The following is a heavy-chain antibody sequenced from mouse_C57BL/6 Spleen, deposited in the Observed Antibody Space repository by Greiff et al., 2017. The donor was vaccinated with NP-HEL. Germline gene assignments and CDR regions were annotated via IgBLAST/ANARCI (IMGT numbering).Heavy chain of an antibody. CDR1: GYTFTSYW. J-gene: IGHJ3*01. V-gene: IGHV1-5*01. CDR2: IYPGNSDT. D-gene: IGHD2-4*01. Sequence: VQLQQSGTVLARPGASVKMSCKTSGYTFTSYWMHWVKQRPGQGLEWIGAIYPGNSDTSYNQKFKGKAKLTAVTSASTAYMELSSLTNEDSAVYYCTRSGIYYDYDYAYWGQGTLVTVSA. CDR3: TRSGIYYDYDYAY.